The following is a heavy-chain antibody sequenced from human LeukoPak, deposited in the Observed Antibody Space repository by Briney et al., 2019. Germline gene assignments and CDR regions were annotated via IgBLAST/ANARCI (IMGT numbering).Heavy chain of an antibody. CDR2: INHSGGT. V-gene: IGHV4-34*01. J-gene: IGHJ6*03. CDR3: ARRDYYYYYYMDV. Sequence: SETPSLTCAVYGGSFSGYYWSWIRQPPGKGLEWIGEINHSGGTNYNPSLKSRVTISVDTSKNQFSLKLSSVTASDTAVYYCARRDYYYYYYMDVWGKGTTVTVSS. CDR1: GGSFSGYY.